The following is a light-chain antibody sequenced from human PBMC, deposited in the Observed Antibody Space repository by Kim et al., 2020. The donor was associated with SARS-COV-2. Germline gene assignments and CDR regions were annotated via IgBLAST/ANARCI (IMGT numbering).Light chain of an antibody. CDR3: KVWDSSSDHWV. V-gene: IGLV3-21*04. Sequence: APGKTARITCVRNNIGSKIVNWYQQKPGQAPVLVIYYDSDRPSGIPERFSGSNSGNTATLTISRVEAGDEADYYCKVWDSSSDHWVFGGGTQLTVL. CDR2: YDS. CDR1: NIGSKI. J-gene: IGLJ3*02.